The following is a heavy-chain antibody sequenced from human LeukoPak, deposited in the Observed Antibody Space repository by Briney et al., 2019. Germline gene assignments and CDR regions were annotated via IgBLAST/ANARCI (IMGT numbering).Heavy chain of an antibody. CDR3: ARGPMTVGASPFDY. V-gene: IGHV4-34*01. CDR2: INHSGST. Sequence: SETLSLTCAVYGGSFSGYYWAWIRQPPGKGLEWIGEINHSGSTNYNPSLKSRVTISVDTSKNQFSLKLSSVTAADTAVYYCARGPMTVGASPFDYWGQGTLVTVSS. CDR1: GGSFSGYY. J-gene: IGHJ4*02. D-gene: IGHD1-26*01.